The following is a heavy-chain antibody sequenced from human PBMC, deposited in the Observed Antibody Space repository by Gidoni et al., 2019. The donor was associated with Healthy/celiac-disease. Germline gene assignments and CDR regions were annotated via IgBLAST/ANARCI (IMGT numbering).Heavy chain of an antibody. V-gene: IGHV4-59*01. CDR2: IYYSGST. CDR1: GGSISSYY. J-gene: IGHJ4*02. Sequence: QVQLQESGPGLVKPSETLSLTCTVSGGSISSYYWSWIRQPPGKGLEWIGYIYYSGSTNYNPSLKSRVTISVDTSKNQFSLKLSSVTAADTAVYYCARLVSGSLIRWGQGTLVTVSS. D-gene: IGHD1-26*01. CDR3: ARLVSGSLIR.